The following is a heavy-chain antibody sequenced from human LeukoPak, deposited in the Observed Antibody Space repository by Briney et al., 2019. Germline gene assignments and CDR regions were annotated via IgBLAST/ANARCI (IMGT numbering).Heavy chain of an antibody. Sequence: GRSLRLSCAASGFTFSSYAMHWVRQAPGKGLEWVAVISYDGSNKYYADSVKGRFTISRDNSKNTLYLQMNSLRAEDTAVYYCARDFGEMATMGFGYWGQGTLVTVSS. D-gene: IGHD5-24*01. CDR2: ISYDGSNK. CDR1: GFTFSSYA. CDR3: ARDFGEMATMGFGY. V-gene: IGHV3-30*01. J-gene: IGHJ4*02.